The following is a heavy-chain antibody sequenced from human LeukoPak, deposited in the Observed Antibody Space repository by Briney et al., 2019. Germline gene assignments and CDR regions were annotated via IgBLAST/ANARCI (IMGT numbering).Heavy chain of an antibody. J-gene: IGHJ5*02. Sequence: SETLSLTCAVYGGSFSGYYWSWIRQPPGKGLEWIGEINHSGSTNYNPSLKSRVTISVDTSKNQFSLKLSSVTAADTAVYYCAKDVLLWFGESYNWFDPWGQGTLVTVSS. D-gene: IGHD3-10*01. V-gene: IGHV4-34*01. CDR3: AKDVLLWFGESYNWFDP. CDR1: GGSFSGYY. CDR2: INHSGST.